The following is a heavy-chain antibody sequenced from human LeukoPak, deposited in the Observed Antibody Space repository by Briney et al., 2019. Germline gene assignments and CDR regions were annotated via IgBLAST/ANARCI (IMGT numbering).Heavy chain of an antibody. D-gene: IGHD3-22*01. J-gene: IGHJ3*02. CDR2: ISSSSSYI. CDR3: ARDRYYYDSSGYYYDAFDI. CDR1: GFTFSSYS. V-gene: IGHV3-21*01. Sequence: GGSLRLSCAASGFTFSSYSMNWVRQAPGKGLEWVSSISSSSSYIYYADSVKGRFTISRDNAKTSLYLQMNSLRAEDTAVYYCARDRYYYDSSGYYYDAFDIWGQGTMVAVSS.